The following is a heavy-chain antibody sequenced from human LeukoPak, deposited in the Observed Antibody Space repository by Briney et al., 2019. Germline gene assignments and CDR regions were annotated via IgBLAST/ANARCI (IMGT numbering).Heavy chain of an antibody. CDR2: IKQDGSEK. Sequence: GGSLRLSCAASGFTFSSYWMSWVRQAPGKGLEWVANIKQDGSEKYCVDSVKGRFTISRDNAKNSLYLQMNSLRAEDTAVYYCARDTAVSDFDYWGRGTLVTVSS. CDR3: ARDTAVSDFDY. J-gene: IGHJ4*02. CDR1: GFTFSSYW. D-gene: IGHD4-23*01. V-gene: IGHV3-7*01.